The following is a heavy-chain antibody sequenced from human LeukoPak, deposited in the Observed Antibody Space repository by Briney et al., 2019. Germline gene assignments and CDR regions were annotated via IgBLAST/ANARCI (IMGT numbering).Heavy chain of an antibody. Sequence: ASVKVSCKASGGTFSTYSISWVRQAPGQGLEWMGGVIPIFGTPNYAQKFQGRVTITADGSTNTAYMELSSLRFDDTSVYYCARGDSSGNFDYWGQGTLVTVSS. D-gene: IGHD3-22*01. J-gene: IGHJ4*02. CDR3: ARGDSSGNFDY. CDR1: GGTFSTYS. CDR2: VIPIFGTP. V-gene: IGHV1-69*13.